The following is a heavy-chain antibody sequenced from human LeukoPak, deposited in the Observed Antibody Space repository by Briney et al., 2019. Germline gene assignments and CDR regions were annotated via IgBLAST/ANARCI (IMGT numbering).Heavy chain of an antibody. CDR1: GGSISSYY. V-gene: IGHV4-59*01. Sequence: PSETLSLTYTVSGGSISSYYWSWIRQPPGKGLEWIGYIYYSGSTNYNPSLKSRVTISVDTSKNQFSLKLSSVTAADTAVYYCARGIRAGVGYWYFDLWGRGTLVTVST. CDR3: ARGIRAGVGYWYFDL. CDR2: IYYSGST. D-gene: IGHD3-10*01. J-gene: IGHJ2*01.